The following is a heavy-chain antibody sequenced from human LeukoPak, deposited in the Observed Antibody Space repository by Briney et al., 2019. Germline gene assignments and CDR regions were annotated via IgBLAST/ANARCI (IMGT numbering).Heavy chain of an antibody. J-gene: IGHJ3*02. CDR3: ARAAVAGRGNAFDI. Sequence: ASVKVSCKAPGGTFSSYAISWVRQAPGQGLEWMGGIIPIFGTANYAQKFQGRVTITADESTSTAYMELSSLRSEDTAVYYCARAAVAGRGNAFDIWGQGTMVTVSS. CDR1: GGTFSSYA. CDR2: IIPIFGTA. V-gene: IGHV1-69*13. D-gene: IGHD6-19*01.